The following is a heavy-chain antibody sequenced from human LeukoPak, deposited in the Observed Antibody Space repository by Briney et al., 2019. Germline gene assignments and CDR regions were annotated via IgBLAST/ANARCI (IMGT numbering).Heavy chain of an antibody. D-gene: IGHD4-17*01. Sequence: GGSLILSCAVSGFTFSIHWMTWVRQAPGKGLEWVANIKPDGNEKYYVDSVKGRFTVSRDNAKNSLYLQMNSLRAEDTAVYYCARGHYGRDYWGQGTLVTVSS. CDR2: IKPDGNEK. V-gene: IGHV3-7*04. J-gene: IGHJ4*02. CDR3: ARGHYGRDY. CDR1: GFTFSIHW.